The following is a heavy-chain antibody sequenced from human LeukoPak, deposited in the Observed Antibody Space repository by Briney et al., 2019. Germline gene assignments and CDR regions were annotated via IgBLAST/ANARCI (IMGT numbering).Heavy chain of an antibody. J-gene: IGHJ4*02. V-gene: IGHV3-74*01. Sequence: PGVSLRLSCEGSGFRFSGYWMHWVRQAPGKGLVWVSRVQDDERSASYGDSVKGRFTISKDNAKNILYLQMDGLRVEDTAVYYCVRGHVGTIFGVIPVNPLGYWGQGTLVTVSS. CDR2: VQDDERSA. CDR1: GFRFSGYW. D-gene: IGHD3-3*01. CDR3: VRGHVGTIFGVIPVNPLGY.